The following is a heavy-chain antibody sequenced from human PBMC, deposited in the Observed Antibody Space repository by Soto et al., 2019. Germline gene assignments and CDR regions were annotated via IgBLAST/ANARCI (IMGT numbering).Heavy chain of an antibody. CDR2: IYPGDSNT. CDR3: ARQRDYGNYYYYAMDV. D-gene: IGHD4-17*01. V-gene: IGHV5-51*01. J-gene: IGHJ6*02. CDR1: GYTFTSYW. Sequence: PGESLKISCKGSGYTFTSYWIGWVRQMPGKGLEWMGIIYPGDSNTNYSPSFQGQVTISADKSISTAYLQWSSLKASDTAMYYCARQRDYGNYYYYAMDVWGQGTTVTVPS.